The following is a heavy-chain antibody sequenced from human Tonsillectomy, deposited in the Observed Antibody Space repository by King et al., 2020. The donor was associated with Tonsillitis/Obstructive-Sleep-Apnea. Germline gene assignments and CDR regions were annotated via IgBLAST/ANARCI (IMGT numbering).Heavy chain of an antibody. D-gene: IGHD3-3*01. Sequence: VQLVESGGGLVKPGGSLRLSCAASGFTFSNAWMSWVRQAPGKGLEWVGRIKSKTDGGTTDYAAPVKGRFTIARDDSKNTLNLQMNSLKTEDTAVYYCTSRTIFGVVIIDYWGQGTLVTVSS. CDR1: GFTFSNAW. V-gene: IGHV3-15*01. CDR3: TSRTIFGVVIIDY. CDR2: IKSKTDGGTT. J-gene: IGHJ4*02.